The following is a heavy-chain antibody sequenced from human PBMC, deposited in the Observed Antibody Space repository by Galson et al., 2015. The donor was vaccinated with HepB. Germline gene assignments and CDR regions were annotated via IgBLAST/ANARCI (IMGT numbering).Heavy chain of an antibody. Sequence: SLRLSCAASGFTFSSYSMNWVRQAPGKGLEWVSYISSSSSTIYYADSVKGRFTISRDNAKNSLYLQMNSLRAEDTAVYYCARERVGLYYYDSSGEEGAFDIWGQGTMVTVSS. CDR2: ISSSSSTI. D-gene: IGHD3-22*01. V-gene: IGHV3-48*01. CDR1: GFTFSSYS. J-gene: IGHJ3*02. CDR3: ARERVGLYYYDSSGEEGAFDI.